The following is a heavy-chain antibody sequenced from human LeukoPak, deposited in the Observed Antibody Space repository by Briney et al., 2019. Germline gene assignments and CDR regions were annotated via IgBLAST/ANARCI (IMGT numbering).Heavy chain of an antibody. Sequence: QPGGSLRLSCAASGFAFSSYGMHWLRQAPSQGREWVVLVWYDGSDKYYTDSVKGRFTISRDNSKNTLTLQMNSLRAEDTAEYYCARGSSYNEGGGYYYSFDYWGQGTLVTVYS. CDR3: ARGSSYNEGGGYYYSFDY. V-gene: IGHV3-33*01. D-gene: IGHD3-22*01. J-gene: IGHJ4*02. CDR1: GFAFSSYG. CDR2: VWYDGSDK.